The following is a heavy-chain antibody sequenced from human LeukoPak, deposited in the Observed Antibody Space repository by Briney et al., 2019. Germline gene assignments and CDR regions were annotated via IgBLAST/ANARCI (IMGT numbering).Heavy chain of an antibody. CDR3: AKDPLERRAYYFDY. D-gene: IGHD1-1*01. Sequence: PGGSLRLSCAASGFTVSSNYMTWVRQAPGKGLEWVSVIYSGGSTYYADSVKGRFTISRDNSKNTLYLQMNSLRAEDTAVYYCAKDPLERRAYYFDYWGQGTLVTVSS. J-gene: IGHJ4*02. CDR1: GFTVSSNY. CDR2: IYSGGST. V-gene: IGHV3-53*01.